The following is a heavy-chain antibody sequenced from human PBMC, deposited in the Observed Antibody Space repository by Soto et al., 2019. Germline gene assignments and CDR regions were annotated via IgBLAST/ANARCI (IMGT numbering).Heavy chain of an antibody. Sequence: SETLSLTCAVYGGSFSGYYWSWIRQPPGKGLEWIGEINHSGSTNYNPSLKSRVTISVDTSKNQFSLKLSSVTAADTAVYYCATDMGTRWGQGTLVTVSS. CDR1: GGSFSGYY. CDR3: ATDMGTR. CDR2: INHSGST. D-gene: IGHD1-1*01. J-gene: IGHJ4*02. V-gene: IGHV4-34*01.